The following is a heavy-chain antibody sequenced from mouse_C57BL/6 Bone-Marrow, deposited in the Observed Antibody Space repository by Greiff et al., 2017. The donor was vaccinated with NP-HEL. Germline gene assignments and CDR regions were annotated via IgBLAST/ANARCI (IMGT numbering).Heavy chain of an antibody. CDR2: LDPSDSYT. J-gene: IGHJ3*01. CDR1: GYTFTSYW. CDR3: ARWGYYYGSSP. V-gene: IGHV1-69*01. D-gene: IGHD1-1*01. Sequence: QVQLQQPGAELVMPGASVKLSCKASGYTFTSYWMHWVKQRPGQGLEWIGELDPSDSYTNYNQKFKGKSTLTVDKSSSTAYMQLSSLTSEDSAVYYCARWGYYYGSSPWGQGTLVTVSA.